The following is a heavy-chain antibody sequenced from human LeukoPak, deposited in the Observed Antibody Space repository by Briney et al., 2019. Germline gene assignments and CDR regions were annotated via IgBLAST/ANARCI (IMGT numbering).Heavy chain of an antibody. V-gene: IGHV3-21*01. D-gene: IGHD5-18*01. Sequence: GGSLRLSCAASGFTFSSYSMNWVRQAPGRGLEWVSSISSSSSYIYYADSVKGRFTISRDNAKNSLYLQMNSLRAEDTAVYYCARAPDTAMVTPTDYWGQGTLVTVSS. CDR2: ISSSSSYI. CDR3: ARAPDTAMVTPTDY. CDR1: GFTFSSYS. J-gene: IGHJ4*02.